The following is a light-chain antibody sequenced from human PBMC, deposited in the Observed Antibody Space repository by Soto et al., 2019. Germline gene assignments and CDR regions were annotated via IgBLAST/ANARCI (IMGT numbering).Light chain of an antibody. CDR3: SSYXSSSTV. Sequence: QSVLTQPASVSGSPGQSITISCTGTSSDVGGYNYVSWYQQHPGKAPKLMIYDVSNRPSGVSNRFSGSKSGNTASLTISGLQAXDXXDYYCSSYXSSSTVFGGGTKLTVL. V-gene: IGLV2-14*01. CDR2: DVS. CDR1: SSDVGGYNY. J-gene: IGLJ2*01.